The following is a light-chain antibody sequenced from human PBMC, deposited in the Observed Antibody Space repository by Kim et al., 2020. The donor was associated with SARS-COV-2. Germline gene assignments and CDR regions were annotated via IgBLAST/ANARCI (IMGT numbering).Light chain of an antibody. CDR3: GTWDSSLSAFYV. CDR2: GNN. J-gene: IGLJ3*02. CDR1: SSNIGNNY. Sequence: KVTISCSGSSSNIGNNYVSWYQQLPGTAPKLLIYGNNKRPSGIPDRFSGSKSGTSATLGITGLQTGDEADYYCGTWDSSLSAFYVFGGGTQLTVL. V-gene: IGLV1-51*01.